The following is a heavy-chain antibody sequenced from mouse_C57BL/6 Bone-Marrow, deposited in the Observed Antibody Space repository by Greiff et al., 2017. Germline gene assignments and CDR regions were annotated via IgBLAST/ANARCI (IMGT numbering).Heavy chain of an antibody. J-gene: IGHJ3*01. V-gene: IGHV1-69*01. D-gene: IGHD2-4*01. CDR3: ARWGIYYDSWFAY. CDR2: IDPSDSYT. CDR1: GYTFTSYW. Sequence: VQLQQPGAELVMPGASVKLSCKASGYTFTSYWMHWVKQRPGQGLEWIGEIDPSDSYTNYNQKFKGKSTLTVDKSSSTAYMQLSSLTSEDSAVYYCARWGIYYDSWFAYWGQGTLVTVSA.